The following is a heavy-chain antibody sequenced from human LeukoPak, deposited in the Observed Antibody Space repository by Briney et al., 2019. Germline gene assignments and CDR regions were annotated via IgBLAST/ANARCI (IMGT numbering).Heavy chain of an antibody. J-gene: IGHJ4*02. CDR2: IYYSGST. Sequence: SETLSLTCTVSGGPISSSTYYWGWIRRPPGKGLEWIGSIYYSGSTYYNPSLKSRVTVSVDTSKNQFSLNLSSVTAADTAVYYCVRGSTLRHYQYWGQGTLVTVSS. CDR1: GGPISSSTYY. CDR3: VRGSTLRHYQY. D-gene: IGHD3-16*01. V-gene: IGHV4-39*01.